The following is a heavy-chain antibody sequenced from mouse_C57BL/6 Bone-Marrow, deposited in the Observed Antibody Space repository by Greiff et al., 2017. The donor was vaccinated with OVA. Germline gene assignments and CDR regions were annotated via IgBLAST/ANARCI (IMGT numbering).Heavy chain of an antibody. CDR1: GYTFTDYY. D-gene: IGHD6-1*01. CDR2: INPNNGGT. CDR3: AASCGGY. V-gene: IGHV1-26*01. Sequence: EVQLQQSGPELVKPGASVKISCKASGYTFTDYYMNWVKQSHGKSLEWIGDINPNNGGTSYNQKFTGTATFTVAKSSSTAYMDLSSLTSEDSAVYCCAASCGGYWGQGTTLTVSS. J-gene: IGHJ2*01.